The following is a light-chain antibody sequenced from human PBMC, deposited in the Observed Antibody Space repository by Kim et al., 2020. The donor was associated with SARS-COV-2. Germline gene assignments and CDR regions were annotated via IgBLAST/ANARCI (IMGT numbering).Light chain of an antibody. CDR2: DAS. J-gene: IGKJ5*01. CDR3: QQSSNWPLT. CDR1: QSVSIY. Sequence: ETVLTQSPATLSLSPGERATLSCRASQSVSIYLAWYQQKPGQAPRLLIYDASNRATGIPARFSGSGSGTDFTLTISRLEPEDFAVYYCQQSSNWPLTFGEGTRLEIK. V-gene: IGKV3-11*01.